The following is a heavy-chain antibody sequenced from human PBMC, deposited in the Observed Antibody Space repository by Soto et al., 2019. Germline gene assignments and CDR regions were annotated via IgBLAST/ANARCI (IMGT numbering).Heavy chain of an antibody. V-gene: IGHV4-34*01. Sequence: QVQLQQWGAGLLKPSETLSLTCAVYGVSFSGYYWSLIRQPPGKGLEWIGEINHSGSTNYNPSLKSRVTISVDTSKNQFSLKLSSVTAADTAVYYCARVRRQYYGSGSWYFDYWGQGTLVTVSS. J-gene: IGHJ4*02. CDR2: INHSGST. CDR1: GVSFSGYY. D-gene: IGHD3-10*01. CDR3: ARVRRQYYGSGSWYFDY.